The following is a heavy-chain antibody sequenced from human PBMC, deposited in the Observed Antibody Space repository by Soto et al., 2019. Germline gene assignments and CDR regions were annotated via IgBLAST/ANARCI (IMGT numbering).Heavy chain of an antibody. CDR2: INAGGDRT. J-gene: IGHJ5*02. CDR3: AKYGSGVVRGVFWIDP. Sequence: EVQLLESGGGLVQPGGSLRVSCAASGFTFSSYAMTWVRQAPGKGLEGVSAINAGGDRTYYADSVKGRFTISRDNSKNTLYLQMNSLTVEDTAVYYCAKYGSGVVRGVFWIDPRGQGTQVNVSS. CDR1: GFTFSSYA. V-gene: IGHV3-23*01. D-gene: IGHD3-10*01.